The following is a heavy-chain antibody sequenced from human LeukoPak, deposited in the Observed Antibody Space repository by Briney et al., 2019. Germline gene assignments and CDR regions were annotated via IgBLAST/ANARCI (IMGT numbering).Heavy chain of an antibody. CDR2: IYYSGST. V-gene: IGHV4-39*01. CDR3: ARVSADSYYYDSSGYYGTLFDY. J-gene: IGHJ4*02. Sequence: PSETLSLTXTVSGGSISSSSYYWGWICQPPGKGLQWIGSIYYSGSTYYNPSLKSRVTISVDTSKNQFSLKLSSVTAADTAVYYCARVSADSYYYDSSGYYGTLFDYWGQGTLVTVSS. CDR1: GGSISSSSYY. D-gene: IGHD3-22*01.